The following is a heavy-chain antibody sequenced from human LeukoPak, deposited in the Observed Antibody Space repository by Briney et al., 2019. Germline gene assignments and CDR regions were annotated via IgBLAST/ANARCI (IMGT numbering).Heavy chain of an antibody. CDR2: IYYSGST. J-gene: IGHJ4*02. Sequence: SETLSLTCTVSGGSISSSSYYWGWIRQPPGKGLEWIGSIYYSGSTYYYPSLKSRVTISVDTSKNQFSLKLSSVTAADTAVYYCAQTSIVVVPAAPFDYWGQGTLVTVSS. V-gene: IGHV4-39*01. CDR1: GGSISSSSYY. CDR3: AQTSIVVVPAAPFDY. D-gene: IGHD2-2*01.